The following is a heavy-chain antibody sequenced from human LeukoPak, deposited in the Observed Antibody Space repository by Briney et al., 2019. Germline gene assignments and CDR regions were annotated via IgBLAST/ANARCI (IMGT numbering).Heavy chain of an antibody. Sequence: GGSLRLSCAASGFTFSTYWMNWYRQAPGKGLEWVGNINQDASEINYVDSVRGRFTISRDNAKNSLHLQMNSLRAEDTAVYHCATDRDNSDWQKRFDSWGQGTLVTVSS. CDR3: ATDRDNSDWQKRFDS. D-gene: IGHD2-21*02. J-gene: IGHJ4*02. CDR2: INQDASEI. CDR1: GFTFSTYW. V-gene: IGHV3-7*01.